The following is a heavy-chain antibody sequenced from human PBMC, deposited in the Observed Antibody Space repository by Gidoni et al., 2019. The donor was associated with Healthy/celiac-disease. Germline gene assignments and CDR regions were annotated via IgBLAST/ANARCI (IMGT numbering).Heavy chain of an antibody. Sequence: EVQLLESGGGLVQPGGSLRLSCADDGFNVSSYAMSWVRQAPGKGLEWVSAISGSGGSTYSADSVKGRFTISRDNSKNTLYLQMNSLRAEDTAVYYCAKEGYYYDSSGYYYWGQGTLVTVSS. J-gene: IGHJ4*02. V-gene: IGHV3-23*01. CDR2: ISGSGGST. D-gene: IGHD3-22*01. CDR1: GFNVSSYA. CDR3: AKEGYYYDSSGYYY.